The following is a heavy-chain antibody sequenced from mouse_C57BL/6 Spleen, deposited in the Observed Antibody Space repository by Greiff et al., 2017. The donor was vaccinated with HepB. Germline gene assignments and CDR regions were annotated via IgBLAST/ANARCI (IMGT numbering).Heavy chain of an antibody. CDR2: IYPRSGNT. V-gene: IGHV1-81*01. J-gene: IGHJ2*01. CDR1: GYTFTSYG. D-gene: IGHD1-1*01. CDR3: ARLSFITAGVEYYFDY. Sequence: QVQLQQSGAELARPGASVKLSCKASGYTFTSYGISWVKQRPGQGLEWIGEIYPRSGNTYYNEKFKGKATLTADKSSSTAYMELRSLTCEDSAVYCGARLSFITAGVEYYFDYWGQGTTLTVSS.